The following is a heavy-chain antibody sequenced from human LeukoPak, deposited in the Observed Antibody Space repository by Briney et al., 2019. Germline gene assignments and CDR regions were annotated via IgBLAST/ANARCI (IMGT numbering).Heavy chain of an antibody. CDR3: ARVPPAYYDSSGYYNWFDP. CDR1: SYSFTSYG. D-gene: IGHD3-22*01. V-gene: IGHV1-18*01. J-gene: IGHJ5*02. CDR2: MSAYNGKT. Sequence: ASVKVSCKASSYSFTSYGFNWVRQAPGQGLEWMGWMSAYNGKTNYAHSLQGRVTVTADTSTSTAYMELGSLRSEDTAVYYCARVPPAYYDSSGYYNWFDPWGQGTLVTVSS.